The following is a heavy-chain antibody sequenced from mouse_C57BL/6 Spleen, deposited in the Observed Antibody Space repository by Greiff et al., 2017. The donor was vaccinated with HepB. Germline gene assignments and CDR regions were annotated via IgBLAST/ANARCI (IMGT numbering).Heavy chain of an antibody. V-gene: IGHV1-47*01. J-gene: IGHJ2*01. CDR2: FHPYKDDP. Sequence: VQLVESGAELVKPGASVKISSKASGYTFTTYPIGWMKQTHGKSLEWIGNFHPYKDDPKYNENFKGKATLTVEKSSSTVYWELSRLTSDDSAVYYCARRGTTVVAPYLDYWGQGTTLTVSS. CDR3: ARRGTTVVAPYLDY. D-gene: IGHD1-1*01. CDR1: GYTFTTYP.